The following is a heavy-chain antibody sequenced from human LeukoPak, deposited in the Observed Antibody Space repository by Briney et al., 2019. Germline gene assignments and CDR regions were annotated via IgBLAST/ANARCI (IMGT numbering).Heavy chain of an antibody. CDR3: ARISLSIAVARSFDY. D-gene: IGHD6-19*01. CDR2: IIPIFCTA. CDR1: GGTFSSYA. Sequence: SVKVSCKASGGTFSSYAISWVRQAPGQGLEWMGGIIPIFCTANYAQKFQGRVTITADESTSTAYMELRSLRSDDTAVYYCARISLSIAVARSFDYWGQGTLVTVSS. J-gene: IGHJ4*02. V-gene: IGHV1-69*13.